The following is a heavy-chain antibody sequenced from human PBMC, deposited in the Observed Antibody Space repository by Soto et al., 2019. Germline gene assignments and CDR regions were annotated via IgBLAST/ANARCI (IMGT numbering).Heavy chain of an antibody. Sequence: GESLKISCNGSGYSFTIYCIGLVRQMPGKGLEWMWIIYPGDSDTRYSPSFQGQVTISADKSISTAYLQWSSLKASDTAMYYCARQGTDLRFWGQGTLVTVSS. CDR2: IYPGDSDT. J-gene: IGHJ4*02. V-gene: IGHV5-51*01. CDR1: GYSFTIYC. CDR3: ARQGTDLRF. D-gene: IGHD1-1*01.